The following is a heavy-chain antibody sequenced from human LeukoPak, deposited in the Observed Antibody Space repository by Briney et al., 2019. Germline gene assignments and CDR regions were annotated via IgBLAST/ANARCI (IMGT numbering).Heavy chain of an antibody. D-gene: IGHD5-12*01. V-gene: IGHV4-34*01. CDR3: ARGGGYSGYYFDY. CDR2: INHSGST. J-gene: IGHJ4*02. CDR1: GGSFSGYY. Sequence: SETLSLTCAVYGGSFSGYYWSWIRQPPGKGLEWIGEINHSGSTNYNPSLKSRVTTSVDTSKNQFSLKLSSVTAADTAVYYCARGGGYSGYYFDYWGQGTLVTVSS.